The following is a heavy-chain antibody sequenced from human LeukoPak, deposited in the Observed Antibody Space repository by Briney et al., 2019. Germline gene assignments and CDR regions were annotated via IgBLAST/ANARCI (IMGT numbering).Heavy chain of an antibody. J-gene: IGHJ4*02. Sequence: PSETLSLTCTVSGFSISSGYYWGWIRQPPGKGLEWIGSISPSGSTYYNPSLRSRVTISVDTSNNQFSLNLRSVTAADTAVYYCARDWDMEKFDYWGQGALVTVSS. CDR3: ARDWDMEKFDY. CDR2: ISPSGST. D-gene: IGHD2-15*01. CDR1: GFSISSGYY. V-gene: IGHV4-38-2*02.